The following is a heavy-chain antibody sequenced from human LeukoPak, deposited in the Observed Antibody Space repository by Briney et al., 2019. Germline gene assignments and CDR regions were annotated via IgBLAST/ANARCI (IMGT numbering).Heavy chain of an antibody. J-gene: IGHJ4*02. CDR3: AGGRDRSSLYFDS. CDR1: GFTFSSYW. CDR2: IDSDGSRI. D-gene: IGHD5-24*01. V-gene: IGHV3-74*01. Sequence: GGSPRLSCAASGFTFSSYWMHWVRQAPGKGLVWVSRIDSDGSRISHGDSVKGRFTISRDNAKNTLYLQMNSLRAEDTAVYYCAGGRDRSSLYFDSWGQGTLVTVSS.